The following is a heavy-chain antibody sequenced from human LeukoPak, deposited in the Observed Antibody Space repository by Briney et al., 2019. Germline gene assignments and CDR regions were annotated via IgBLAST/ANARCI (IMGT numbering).Heavy chain of an antibody. CDR1: GFALSSHG. V-gene: IGHV3-30*03. Sequence: GGSLRLSSAPSGFALSSHGMHWVRQAPDKGPEWVSFISDQGRNRYYADSVKGRFTIYRANSKNTVLLQMNSVRVEHSAKYYCARDLRGYYFFAKVRDVWG. D-gene: IGHD3-3*01. J-gene: IGHJ6*02. CDR2: ISDQGRNR. CDR3: ARDLRGYYFFAKVRDV.